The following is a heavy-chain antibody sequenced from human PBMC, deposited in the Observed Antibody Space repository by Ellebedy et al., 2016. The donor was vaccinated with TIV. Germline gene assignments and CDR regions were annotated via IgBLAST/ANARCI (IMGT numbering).Heavy chain of an antibody. CDR1: GFTFRSVW. CDR2: RKRDGSDK. V-gene: IGHV3-7*01. J-gene: IGHJ3*02. CDR3: ARRQYLSMDVFNK. D-gene: IGHD2-2*02. Sequence: GESLKISCVASGFTFRSVWIGWVRQDQGKGLEWVGHRKRDGSDKYYVDSVKGRFTVSRDNAKNSLYLQMNSLRAEDTAVYYLARRQYLSMDVFNKWGQGTMVTVS.